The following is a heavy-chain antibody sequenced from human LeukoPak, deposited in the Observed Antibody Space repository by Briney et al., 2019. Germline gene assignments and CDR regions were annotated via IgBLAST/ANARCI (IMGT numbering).Heavy chain of an antibody. CDR1: GYSISSGYS. CDR3: ARDFWKYSSGWSVDY. Sequence: PSETLSLTCAVSGYSISSGYSWGWIRPPPGKGLEWIGSIYPSGSTYYNPSLKSRVTISIDTSNNHFSLKLSSVTAADTAVYYCARDFWKYSSGWSVDYWGQGILDTVSS. CDR2: IYPSGST. D-gene: IGHD6-19*01. V-gene: IGHV4-38-2*02. J-gene: IGHJ4*02.